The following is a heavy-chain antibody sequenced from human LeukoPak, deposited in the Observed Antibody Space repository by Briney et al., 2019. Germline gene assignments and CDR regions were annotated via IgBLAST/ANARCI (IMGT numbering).Heavy chain of an antibody. V-gene: IGHV4-34*01. Sequence: SETLSLTCAVYGGSFSGYDWSWIRQPPGKGLEWIGEINHSGSTNYNPSLKSRVTISVDTSKNQFSLKLSSVTAADTAVYYCARGKRTYYDYVWGSYWPGRWFDPWGQGTLVTVSS. CDR3: ARGKRTYYDYVWGSYWPGRWFDP. CDR2: INHSGST. CDR1: GGSFSGYD. D-gene: IGHD3-16*01. J-gene: IGHJ5*02.